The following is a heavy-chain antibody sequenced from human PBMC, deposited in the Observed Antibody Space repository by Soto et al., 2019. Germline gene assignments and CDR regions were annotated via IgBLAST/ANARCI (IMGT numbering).Heavy chain of an antibody. D-gene: IGHD5-12*01. V-gene: IGHV5-51*01. Sequence: GESLKISCKGSGYSFTSYYIGWVRQMPGKDLEWMGIIYPGDSDTRYSPSFQGQVTISADKSISTAYLQWSSLKASDTAIYYCASARGGYYYYMDVWGEGTTVTVSS. CDR2: IYPGDSDT. J-gene: IGHJ6*03. CDR1: GYSFTSYY. CDR3: ASARGGYYYYMDV.